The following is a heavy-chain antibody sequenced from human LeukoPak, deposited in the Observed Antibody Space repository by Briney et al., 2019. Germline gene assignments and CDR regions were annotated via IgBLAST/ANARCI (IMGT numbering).Heavy chain of an antibody. D-gene: IGHD3-9*01. Sequence: GGSLRLSCAASGFTFDDYAMHWVRQAPGKGLEWVSGISWNSGSIGYADSVKGRFTISRDNSKNTLYLQMNSLRAEDTAVYYCATLYYDILTGPFDYWGQGTLVTVSS. CDR1: GFTFDDYA. CDR3: ATLYYDILTGPFDY. CDR2: ISWNSGSI. V-gene: IGHV3-9*01. J-gene: IGHJ4*02.